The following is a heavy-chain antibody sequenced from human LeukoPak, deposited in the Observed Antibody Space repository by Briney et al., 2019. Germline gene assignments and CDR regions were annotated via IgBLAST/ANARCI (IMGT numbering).Heavy chain of an antibody. D-gene: IGHD3-10*01. CDR3: ASGEWPQDY. V-gene: IGHV3-53*01. CDR1: GFTVRGNY. Sequence: PGGSLRLSCAASGFTVRGNYMTWVRQAPGRGLEWVSLIYAGGNTYYPDAVKGRFSISRDSSRNTLYLQRNSLRAEDTAVYYCASGEWPQDYWGQGTLVTVSS. J-gene: IGHJ4*02. CDR2: IYAGGNT.